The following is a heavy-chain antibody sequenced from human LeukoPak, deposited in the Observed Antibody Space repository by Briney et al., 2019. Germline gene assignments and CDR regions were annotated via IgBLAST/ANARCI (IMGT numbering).Heavy chain of an antibody. CDR2: ISYDGLNK. D-gene: IGHD3-22*01. V-gene: IGHV3-30*18. CDR1: GFTFSNFG. J-gene: IGHJ4*02. CDR3: AKDRASGFQDY. Sequence: GGSLRLSCAASGFTFSNFGMHWVRQAPGKGLEWVAVISYDGLNKYYADSVKGPFTISRDQSKNTVSLQMNSLRAEDTAVYYCAKDRASGFQDYWGQGTPVTVSS.